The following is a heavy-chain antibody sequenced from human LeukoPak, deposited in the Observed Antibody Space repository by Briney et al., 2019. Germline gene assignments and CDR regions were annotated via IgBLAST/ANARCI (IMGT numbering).Heavy chain of an antibody. CDR1: GGSISSHY. D-gene: IGHD3-3*01. CDR2: VYYSGST. J-gene: IGHJ3*02. CDR3: ARDVILDDAFDI. Sequence: SETLSLTCTVSGGSISSHYWSWIRQPPGKGLEWIGYVYYSGSTNYNPSLKSRVTISVDTSKNQFSLKLSSVTAADTAVYYCARDVILDDAFDIWGQGTMVTVSS. V-gene: IGHV4-59*11.